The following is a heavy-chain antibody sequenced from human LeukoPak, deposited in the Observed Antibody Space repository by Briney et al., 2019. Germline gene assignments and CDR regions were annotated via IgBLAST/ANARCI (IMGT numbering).Heavy chain of an antibody. Sequence: SETLSLTCTVSGGSINSSYSYWGWIRQPPGNGLEWIGNIYYSGSTYYSPSLTSRVTVSVDTSENQFSLKLSSVTAADTAVYYCARAHSIASYYYGVDVWGQGTTVTVSS. CDR2: IYYSGST. CDR3: ARAHSIASYYYGVDV. CDR1: GGSINSSYSY. D-gene: IGHD2/OR15-2a*01. J-gene: IGHJ6*02. V-gene: IGHV4-39*07.